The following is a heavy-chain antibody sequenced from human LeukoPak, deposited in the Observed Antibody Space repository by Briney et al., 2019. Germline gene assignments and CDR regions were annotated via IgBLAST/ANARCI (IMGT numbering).Heavy chain of an antibody. CDR1: GYTFTGYY. D-gene: IGHD6-13*01. V-gene: IGHV1-2*02. J-gene: IGHJ4*02. Sequence: ASVKVSCKAFGYTFTGYYVHWVRQAPGQGLEWMGWINPNSGGTNYAQKFQGRVTMTRDTSISTAYMEMSRLRSDDTAVYYCARDLYGSSSWPNFDYWGQGTLVTVSS. CDR2: INPNSGGT. CDR3: ARDLYGSSSWPNFDY.